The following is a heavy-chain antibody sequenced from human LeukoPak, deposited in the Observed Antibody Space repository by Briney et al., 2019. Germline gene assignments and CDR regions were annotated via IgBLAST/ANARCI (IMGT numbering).Heavy chain of an antibody. CDR2: IYYSGST. CDR3: ASYGEYYYDSSGYYRLLDY. J-gene: IGHJ4*02. D-gene: IGHD3-22*01. CDR1: GGSISSSSYY. V-gene: IGHV4-39*01. Sequence: SETLSLTCTVSGGSISSSSYYWGWIRQPPGKGLEWIASIYYSGSTYYNPSLKSRVTISVDTSKNQFSLKLSSVTAADTAVYYCASYGEYYYDSSGYYRLLDYWGQGTLVTVSS.